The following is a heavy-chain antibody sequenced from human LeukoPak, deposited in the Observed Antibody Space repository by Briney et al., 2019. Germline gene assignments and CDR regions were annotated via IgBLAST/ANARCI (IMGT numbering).Heavy chain of an antibody. CDR3: ARGFLNYDYVWGSYRPFDY. V-gene: IGHV4-39*07. D-gene: IGHD3-16*02. CDR2: IYYSGST. J-gene: IGHJ4*02. CDR1: GGSISSSSYY. Sequence: SETLSLTCTVSGGSISSSSYYWGWIRQPPGKGLEWIGSIYYSGSTNYNPSLKSRVTISVDTSKNQFSLKLSSVTAADTAVYYCARGFLNYDYVWGSYRPFDYWGQGTLVTVSS.